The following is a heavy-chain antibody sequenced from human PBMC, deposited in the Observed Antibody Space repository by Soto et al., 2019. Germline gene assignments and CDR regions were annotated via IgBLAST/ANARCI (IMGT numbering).Heavy chain of an antibody. CDR3: ASGRITTTPSSEFDY. V-gene: IGHV3-30*03. CDR2: ISYDGSNK. D-gene: IGHD1-1*01. CDR1: GFTFSNYG. J-gene: IGHJ4*02. Sequence: GGSLRLSCAASGFTFSNYGMHWVRQAPGKGLEWVAGISYDGSNKYYVDSAKGRFTISRDNFKNTLDLQMNSLRVDDTAVYYCASGRITTTPSSEFDYWGQGTLVTVS.